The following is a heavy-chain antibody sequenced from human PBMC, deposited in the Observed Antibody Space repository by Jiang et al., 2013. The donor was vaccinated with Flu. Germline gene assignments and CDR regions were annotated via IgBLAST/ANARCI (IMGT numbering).Heavy chain of an antibody. CDR2: IYWDDDK. CDR3: AHGELSSGRDVYYYYYGMDV. J-gene: IGHJ6*02. V-gene: IGHV2-5*02. CDR1: GFSLSTSGVG. D-gene: IGHD6-19*01. Sequence: KPTQTLTLTCTFSGFSLSTSGVGVGWIRQPPGKALEWLALIYWDDDKRYSPSLKSRLTITKDTSKNQVVLTMTNMDPVDTATYYCAHGELSSGRDVYYYYYGMDVWGQGTTVTVSS.